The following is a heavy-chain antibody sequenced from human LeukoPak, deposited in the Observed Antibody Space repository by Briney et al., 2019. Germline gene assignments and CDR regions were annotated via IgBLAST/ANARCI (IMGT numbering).Heavy chain of an antibody. CDR2: IYYSKNT. CDR1: GGSISSSSAY. CDR3: VSPRGFSYGYFDY. J-gene: IGHJ4*02. V-gene: IGHV4-39*01. Sequence: ASETLSLTCTVSGGSISSSSAYWGWIRQPPGKGLDWIGSIYYSKNTYYNPSLKSRVTISADTSKNQFSLTLSSVSATDTAVYYCVSPRGFSYGYFDYWGQGTLVTVSS. D-gene: IGHD5-18*01.